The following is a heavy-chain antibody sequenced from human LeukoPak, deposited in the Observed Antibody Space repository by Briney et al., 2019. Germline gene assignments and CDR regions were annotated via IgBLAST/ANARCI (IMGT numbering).Heavy chain of an antibody. J-gene: IGHJ5*02. CDR3: ARDNSQGDSAWWFDP. D-gene: IGHD1-26*01. CDR2: INPSGDNT. Sequence: ASVKVSCKASGYTFTDYYMHWVRQAPGQGLEWMGKINPSGDNTWYAQKFQGRVTMTRDMATSTDYMEVSSLKSEDTAVYYCARDNSQGDSAWWFDPWGQGTLVTVSS. V-gene: IGHV1-46*01. CDR1: GYTFTDYY.